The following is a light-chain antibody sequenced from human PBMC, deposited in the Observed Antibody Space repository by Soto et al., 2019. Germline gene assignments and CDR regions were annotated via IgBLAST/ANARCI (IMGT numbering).Light chain of an antibody. CDR3: QQYNYWPYT. Sequence: EIVMTQSPATLSVSPGERATLSCRASQSVNSNLAWYQQKPGQAPSLLIYSASTRATDIPARFSGSGSGTEFTLTISNLQSEDIALYYCQQYNYWPYTFGQGTKLEIK. J-gene: IGKJ2*01. V-gene: IGKV3-15*01. CDR2: SAS. CDR1: QSVNSN.